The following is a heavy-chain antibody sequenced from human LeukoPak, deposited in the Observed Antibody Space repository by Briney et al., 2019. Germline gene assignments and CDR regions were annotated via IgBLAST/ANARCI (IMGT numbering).Heavy chain of an antibody. CDR2: INSDVSST. V-gene: IGHV3-74*01. J-gene: IGHJ3*02. D-gene: IGHD6-13*01. CDR1: GFTFSGSA. CDR3: ARRAAALGAFDI. Sequence: GGSLRLSCAASGFTFSGSAMHWVRQAPGKGLVWASRINSDVSSTSYADSVKGRFTISRDNAKNTLYLQMNSLRAEDTAVYYCARRAAALGAFDIWGQGTMVTVSS.